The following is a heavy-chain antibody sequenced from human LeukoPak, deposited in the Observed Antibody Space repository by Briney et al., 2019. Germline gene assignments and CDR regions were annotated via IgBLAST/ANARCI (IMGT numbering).Heavy chain of an antibody. CDR3: AVVSTGTTSRIDP. CDR2: INNDGSST. CDR1: GFTVSSHW. D-gene: IGHD1-1*01. Sequence: PGGSLRLSCAASGFTVSSHWMHWVRQAPGKGLVWVSRINNDGSSTSYADSVKGRFTISRDNAKNTLYLQMNSLRVEDTAVYYCAVVSTGTTSRIDPWGQGTLVTVSS. J-gene: IGHJ5*02. V-gene: IGHV3-74*01.